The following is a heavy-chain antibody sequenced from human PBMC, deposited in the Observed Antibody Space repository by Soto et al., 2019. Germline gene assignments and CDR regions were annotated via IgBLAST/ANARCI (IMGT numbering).Heavy chain of an antibody. D-gene: IGHD1-1*01. CDR3: CFRDWKENSDT. CDR2: IIPLINTP. J-gene: IGHJ5*02. CDR1: GGTFSSYT. V-gene: IGHV1-69*08. Sequence: ASVKVSCKASGGTFSSYTITWVRQAPGQGLEWMGRIIPLINTPVYAQKFQGRVTITADRSTSTAYMEVSSLTSQDTAVYYCCFRDWKENSDTWGQGAQVTVSS.